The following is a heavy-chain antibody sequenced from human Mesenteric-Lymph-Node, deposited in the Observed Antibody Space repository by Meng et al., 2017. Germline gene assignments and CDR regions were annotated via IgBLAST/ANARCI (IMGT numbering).Heavy chain of an antibody. Sequence: SETLSLTCTVSGGSISSYYWSWIRQPPGKGLEWIGYIYYSGSTNYNPSLKSRVTISVDTSKNQFSLKLSSVTAADTAVYYCARDLGSYYGYPYFDYWGQGTLVTVSS. V-gene: IGHV4-59*12. CDR3: ARDLGSYYGYPYFDY. CDR2: IYYSGST. CDR1: GGSISSYY. J-gene: IGHJ4*02. D-gene: IGHD1-26*01.